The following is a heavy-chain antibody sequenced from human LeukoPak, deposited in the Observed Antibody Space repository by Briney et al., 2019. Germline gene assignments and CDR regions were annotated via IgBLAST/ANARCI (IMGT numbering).Heavy chain of an antibody. V-gene: IGHV3-30*04. CDR2: ITSDGSRR. D-gene: IGHD5-18*01. CDR3: AREGGASRGYSYGN. CDR1: GFTFSSYA. Sequence: AGRSLTLSCAASGFTFSSYAMHWVRQAPGKGLEWVAIITSDGSRRNYADSVKGRFTMSRDNSKNTLYLQMNSLRAEDTAVYYCAREGGASRGYSYGNWGQGTLVTVSS. J-gene: IGHJ4*02.